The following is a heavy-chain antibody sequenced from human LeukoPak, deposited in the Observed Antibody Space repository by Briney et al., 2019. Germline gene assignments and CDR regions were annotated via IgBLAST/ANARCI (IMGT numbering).Heavy chain of an antibody. D-gene: IGHD3-22*01. V-gene: IGHV4-59*01. J-gene: IGHJ4*02. CDR3: ASYSYYYDSSGYFDY. CDR1: GGSISSYY. Sequence: PSETLSLTCTVSGGSISSYYWSWIRQPPGKGLEWIGYIYYSGSTNYNPSPKSRVTISVDTSKNQFSLKLSSVTAADTAVYYCASYSYYYDSSGYFDYWGQGTLVTVSS. CDR2: IYYSGST.